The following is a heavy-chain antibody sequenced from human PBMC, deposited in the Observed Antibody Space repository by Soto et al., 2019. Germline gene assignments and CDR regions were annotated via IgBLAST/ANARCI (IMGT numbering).Heavy chain of an antibody. Sequence: EVQLLESGGGLVQPGGSLRLSCAASGFTFSPFAMNWVRQAPGKGLEWVSTVTKSGGSTYSEDSVKGRFTISRDHSKNTGYLQRNSLRAEDTAVYYCAKDQRWMFSSTKCYLFDYWGQGALVTVSS. J-gene: IGHJ4*02. CDR3: AKDQRWMFSSTKCYLFDY. CDR2: VTKSGGST. D-gene: IGHD2-2*01. CDR1: GFTFSPFA. V-gene: IGHV3-23*01.